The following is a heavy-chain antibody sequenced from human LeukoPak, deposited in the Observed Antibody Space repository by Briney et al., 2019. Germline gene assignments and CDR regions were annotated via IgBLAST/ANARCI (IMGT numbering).Heavy chain of an antibody. CDR3: ARQPKITMVRGVTNNWFDP. Sequence: PSETLSLTCTVSGGSVSSGSYYWSWIRQSPGKGLEWIGYIYYSGSTNYNPSLKSRVTISVDTSKNQFSLKLSSVTAADTAVYYCARQPKITMVRGVTNNWFDPWGQGTLVTVSS. V-gene: IGHV4-61*01. CDR1: GGSVSSGSYY. D-gene: IGHD3-10*01. J-gene: IGHJ5*02. CDR2: IYYSGST.